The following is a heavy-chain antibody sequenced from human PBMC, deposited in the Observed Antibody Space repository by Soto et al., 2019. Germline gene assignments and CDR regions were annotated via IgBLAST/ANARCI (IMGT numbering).Heavy chain of an antibody. Sequence: PGGSLRLSCAASGFTFSSYAMHWVRQAPGKGLEWVAVISYDGSNKYYADSVKGRFTISRDNSKNTLYLQMNSLRAEDTAVYYCAREAYSSSSALDPWGQGTLVTVSS. V-gene: IGHV3-30-3*01. D-gene: IGHD6-6*01. J-gene: IGHJ5*02. CDR2: ISYDGSNK. CDR3: AREAYSSSSALDP. CDR1: GFTFSSYA.